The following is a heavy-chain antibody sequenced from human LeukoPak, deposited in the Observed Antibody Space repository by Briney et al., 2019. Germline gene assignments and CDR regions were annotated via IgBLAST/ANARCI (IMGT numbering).Heavy chain of an antibody. J-gene: IGHJ3*02. V-gene: IGHV3-23*01. CDR3: ARGFSSSSAFDI. CDR1: GFTFSSYA. D-gene: IGHD6-6*01. CDR2: ISPSGDRT. Sequence: GGSLRLSCAASGFTFSSYAMSWVRQAPGKGLEWVSFISPSGDRTSNADSVEGRFTISRDNSKNTLYLQMNSLRAEDTAVYYCARGFSSSSAFDIWGQGTMVTVSS.